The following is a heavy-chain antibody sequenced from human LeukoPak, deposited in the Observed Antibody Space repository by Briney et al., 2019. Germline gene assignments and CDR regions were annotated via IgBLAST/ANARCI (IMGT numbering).Heavy chain of an antibody. Sequence: GGSLRLSCAASGFTFSSYSMNWVRQAPGKGLEWVSSISSSSSYIYYADSVKGRFTISRDNAKNSLYLQMNSLRAEDTAVYYCAREGYCSSTSCLGGDDYYGMDVWGQGTTVTVSS. CDR3: AREGYCSSTSCLGGDDYYGMDV. D-gene: IGHD2-2*01. CDR2: ISSSSSYI. CDR1: GFTFSSYS. J-gene: IGHJ6*02. V-gene: IGHV3-21*01.